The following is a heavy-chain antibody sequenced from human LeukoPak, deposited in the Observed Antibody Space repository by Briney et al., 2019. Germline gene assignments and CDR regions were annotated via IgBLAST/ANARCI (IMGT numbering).Heavy chain of an antibody. CDR3: AKEVTPGALLYGPFDY. CDR2: ISASGGGT. V-gene: IGHV3-23*01. Sequence: GGSLRLSCAASEFIFSSYGMSWVRQAPGKGLEWVSAISASGGGTYYADSVKGRFTISRDNSRNTLYPEMNSLRAEDTAIYYCAKEVTPGALLYGPFDYWGQGTLVTVSS. J-gene: IGHJ4*02. CDR1: EFIFSSYG. D-gene: IGHD4-23*01.